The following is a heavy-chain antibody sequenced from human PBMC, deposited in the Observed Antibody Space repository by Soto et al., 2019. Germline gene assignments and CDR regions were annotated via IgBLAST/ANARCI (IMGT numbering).Heavy chain of an antibody. Sequence: QLQLEASGPGLVKPSETLSLTCTVSGGSVTASNYWGWIRQPPGKGLECIGSTASYNPSLKSPVTISVDTSKNQFSLKLNSVTTADTAVYYCARADAPYYYDYSGFYFGYWGQGTLVTVSP. J-gene: IGHJ4*02. CDR1: GGSVTASNY. D-gene: IGHD3-22*01. CDR2: TA. V-gene: IGHV4-61*05. CDR3: ARADAPYYYDYSGFYFGY.